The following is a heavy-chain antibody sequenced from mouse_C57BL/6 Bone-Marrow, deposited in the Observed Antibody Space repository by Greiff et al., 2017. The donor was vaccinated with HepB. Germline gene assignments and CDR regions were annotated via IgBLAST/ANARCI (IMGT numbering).Heavy chain of an antibody. Sequence: QVQLQQPGAELVKPGASVKLSCKASGYTFTSYWMQWVKQRPGQGLEWIGEIDPSDSYTNYNQKFKGKATLTVDTSSSTAYMQLSSLTSEYSSVYYCAIRIYYYGISPCFAYWGQGTLVTVSA. CDR3: AIRIYYYGISPCFAY. CDR1: GYTFTSYW. J-gene: IGHJ3*01. D-gene: IGHD1-1*01. CDR2: IDPSDSYT. V-gene: IGHV1-50*01.